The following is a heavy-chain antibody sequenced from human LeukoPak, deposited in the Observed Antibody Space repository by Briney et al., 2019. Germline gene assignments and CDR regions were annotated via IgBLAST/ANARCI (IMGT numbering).Heavy chain of an antibody. CDR3: ARDQEGFDY. Sequence: ASVEVSCKASGYTFTSFGIAWVRQAPGQGLEWMGMIYPRDGSTSYAQKFQGRVTVTRDTSTSTVHMELSGLRSEDTAVYYCARDQEGFDYWGQGTLVTVSS. J-gene: IGHJ4*02. CDR1: GYTFTSFG. V-gene: IGHV1-46*01. CDR2: IYPRDGST.